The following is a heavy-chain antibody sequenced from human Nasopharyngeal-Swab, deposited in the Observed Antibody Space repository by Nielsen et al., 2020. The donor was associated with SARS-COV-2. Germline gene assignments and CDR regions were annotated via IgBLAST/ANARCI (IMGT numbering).Heavy chain of an antibody. CDR2: ISYDGSNK. J-gene: IGHJ4*02. V-gene: IGHV3-30-3*01. CDR3: ARDGIVGATTGLDY. D-gene: IGHD1-26*01. Sequence: GGSLRLSCAASGFTFSSYAMHWVRQAPGKGLEWVALISYDGSNKYYADSVKGRFTISRDNSKNTLYLQMNSLRAEDTAVYYCARDGIVGATTGLDYWGQGTLVTVSS. CDR1: GFTFSSYA.